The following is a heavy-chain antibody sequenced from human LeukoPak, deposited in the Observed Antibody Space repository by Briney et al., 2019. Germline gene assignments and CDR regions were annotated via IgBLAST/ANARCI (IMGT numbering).Heavy chain of an antibody. Sequence: GRSLRLSCAASGFTFSSYAMHWVRKAPGKGLEWVAVISYDGSNKYYADSVKGRFTISRDNSKNTLYLQMNSLRAEDMAVYYCAREGSSGGGDYWGQGTLVTVSS. CDR2: ISYDGSNK. CDR1: GFTFSSYA. D-gene: IGHD6-19*01. J-gene: IGHJ4*02. CDR3: AREGSSGGGDY. V-gene: IGHV3-30*04.